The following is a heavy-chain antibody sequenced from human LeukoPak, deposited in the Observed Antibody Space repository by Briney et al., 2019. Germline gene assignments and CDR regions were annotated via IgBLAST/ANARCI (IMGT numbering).Heavy chain of an antibody. CDR1: GGSISSYY. Sequence: PSETLSLTRTVSGGSISSYYWSWIRQPPGKGLEWIGYIYYSGSTNYNPSLKSRVTISVDTSKNQFSLKLSSVTAADTAVYYCARLGYSENYFDYWGQGTLVTVSS. D-gene: IGHD5-12*01. CDR3: ARLGYSENYFDY. V-gene: IGHV4-59*08. CDR2: IYYSGST. J-gene: IGHJ4*02.